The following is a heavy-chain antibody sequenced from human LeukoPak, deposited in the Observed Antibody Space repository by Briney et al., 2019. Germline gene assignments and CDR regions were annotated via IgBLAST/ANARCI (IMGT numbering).Heavy chain of an antibody. CDR2: IWYDGSNK. V-gene: IGHV3-33*06. D-gene: IGHD3-3*01. CDR3: ANSRTADTIFGVVISDFDY. Sequence: GRSLRLSCAASGFTFSSYGMHWVRQAPGKGLEWVAVIWYDGSNKYYADSVKGRFTISRDNSKDALYLQMNSLRAEDTAVYYCANSRTADTIFGVVISDFDYWGQGTLVTVSS. J-gene: IGHJ4*02. CDR1: GFTFSSYG.